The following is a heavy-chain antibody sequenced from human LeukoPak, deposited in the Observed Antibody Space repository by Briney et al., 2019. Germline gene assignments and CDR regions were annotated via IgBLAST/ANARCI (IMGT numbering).Heavy chain of an antibody. J-gene: IGHJ5*02. V-gene: IGHV3-30*04. CDR2: ISDDGIKI. D-gene: IGHD5/OR15-5a*01. Sequence: SCKASGYTFTGYHMHWVRQAPGKGLEWVAVISDDGIKIYYGDSVKGRFTISRDNSKNTLNLQMDSLRADDTAVYYCGKGPGYSVYDNLPHHWGQGTLVTVSS. CDR3: GKGPGYSVYDNLPHH. CDR1: GYTFTGYH.